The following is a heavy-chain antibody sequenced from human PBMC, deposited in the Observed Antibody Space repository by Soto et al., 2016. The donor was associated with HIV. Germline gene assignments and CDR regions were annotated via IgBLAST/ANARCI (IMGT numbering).Heavy chain of an antibody. CDR2: MYYTGST. V-gene: IGHV4-39*01. D-gene: IGHD4-17*01. CDR3: ARHSYGGSLFDY. J-gene: IGHJ4*02. CDR1: NDSISSSTYY. Sequence: QLQLQESGPGLEKPSETLSLTCSVSNDSISSSTYYWGWIRQPPGKGLEWIGSMYYTGSTYYNPSLKSRVTISVDTSKNQFSLKLRSVTAADTAVYYCARHSYGGSLFDYWGQGTLVTVSS.